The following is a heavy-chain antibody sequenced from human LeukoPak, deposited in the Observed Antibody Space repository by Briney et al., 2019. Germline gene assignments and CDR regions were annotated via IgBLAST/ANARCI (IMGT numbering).Heavy chain of an antibody. D-gene: IGHD6-13*01. J-gene: IGHJ4*02. V-gene: IGHV3-74*01. CDR1: GFTFSSYW. CDR3: ARDLAAAQYYFDY. CDR2: INTDGRSI. Sequence: GGSLSLSCAASGFTFSSYWMHWVRQAPGKGLVWVSHINTDGRSISYADSVKGRFTVSRDNAKNTLYLQMNSLRADDTAVYYCARDLAAAQYYFDYWGQGTLVTVSS.